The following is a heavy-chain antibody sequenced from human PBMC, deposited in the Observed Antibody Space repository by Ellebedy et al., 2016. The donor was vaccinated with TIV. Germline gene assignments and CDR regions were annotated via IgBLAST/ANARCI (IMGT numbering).Heavy chain of an antibody. D-gene: IGHD3-10*01. V-gene: IGHV4-59*08. Sequence: SETLSLTXTVSGGSISSYYWSWIRQPPGKGLEWIGYIYYSGSTYYNPSLKSRVTISVDTSKNQFSLKLSSVTAADTAVYYCARGPVVGWFGEGYYYYYGMDVWGQGTTVTVSS. CDR2: IYYSGST. CDR3: ARGPVVGWFGEGYYYYYGMDV. CDR1: GGSISSYY. J-gene: IGHJ6*02.